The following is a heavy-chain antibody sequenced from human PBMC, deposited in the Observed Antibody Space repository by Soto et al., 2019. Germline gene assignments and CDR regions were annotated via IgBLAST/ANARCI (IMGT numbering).Heavy chain of an antibody. J-gene: IGHJ5*02. V-gene: IGHV5-51*01. CDR2: IYPGDSDT. D-gene: IGHD3-10*01. CDR3: VRQHYYDSGSNYDPDWYWFDP. CDR1: GYSFTKYW. Sequence: GESLKISCKGSGYSFTKYWIGWVRQMPGKGLEWMGIIYPGDSDTRYSPSFQGQVTISADKSIITAYLQWTSLKASDTAMYYCVRQHYYDSGSNYDPDWYWFDPWGQGAQVNSPQ.